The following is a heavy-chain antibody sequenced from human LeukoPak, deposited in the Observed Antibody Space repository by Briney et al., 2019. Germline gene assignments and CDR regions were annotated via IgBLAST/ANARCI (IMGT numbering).Heavy chain of an antibody. CDR3: ARTGRGYDFWSGYYTH. CDR2: ISAYNGNT. CDR1: GYTFTSYG. D-gene: IGHD3-3*01. J-gene: IGHJ4*02. V-gene: IGHV1-18*01. Sequence: ASVKVSCKASGYTFTSYGISWVRQAPGQGLEWMGWISAYNGNTNYAQKLQGRVTITTDTSTSTAYMELRSLRSDDTAVYYCARTGRGYDFWSGYYTHWGQGTLVTVSS.